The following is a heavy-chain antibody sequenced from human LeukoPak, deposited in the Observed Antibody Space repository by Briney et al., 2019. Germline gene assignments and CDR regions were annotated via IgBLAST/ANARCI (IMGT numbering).Heavy chain of an antibody. CDR2: INTNTGNP. CDR3: ASRLHYYDKGAFDI. Sequence: GASVKVSCKASGYTFTSYAMNWVRQAPGQGLEWMGWINTNTGNPTYAQGFTGRFVFSLDTSVSTAYLQISSLKAEDTAVYYCASRLHYYDKGAFDIRGQGTMVTVSS. CDR1: GYTFTSYA. J-gene: IGHJ3*02. V-gene: IGHV7-4-1*02. D-gene: IGHD3-22*01.